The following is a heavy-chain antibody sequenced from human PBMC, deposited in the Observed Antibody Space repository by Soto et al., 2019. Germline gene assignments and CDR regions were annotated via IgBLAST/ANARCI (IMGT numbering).Heavy chain of an antibody. CDR3: ARHQYYDFWSGSAFDP. Sequence: PSETLSLTCTVSGDSISSSSYYWDWIRQPPGKGLEWIGSFYYSGSTYYNPPLKSRVTISVDTSKNQFSLKLSSVTAADTAVYYCARHQYYDFWSGSAFDPWGQGTLVTVSS. V-gene: IGHV4-39*01. D-gene: IGHD3-3*01. J-gene: IGHJ5*02. CDR1: GDSISSSSYY. CDR2: FYYSGST.